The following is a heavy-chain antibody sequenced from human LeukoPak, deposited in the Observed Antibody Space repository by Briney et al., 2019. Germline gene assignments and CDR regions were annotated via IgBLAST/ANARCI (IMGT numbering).Heavy chain of an antibody. CDR3: ARVLETGQDWYFDL. CDR1: GFTFSGYS. Sequence: GGSLRLSCTASGFTFSGYSMSWVRQAPGKGLEWVSCISSSSSYIYCADSLQGRLTTSRDNAKNSLFLRINSLRAEDTAMYYCARVLETGQDWYFDLWGRGTLVTVSS. CDR2: ISSSSSYI. D-gene: IGHD7-27*01. J-gene: IGHJ2*01. V-gene: IGHV3-21*01.